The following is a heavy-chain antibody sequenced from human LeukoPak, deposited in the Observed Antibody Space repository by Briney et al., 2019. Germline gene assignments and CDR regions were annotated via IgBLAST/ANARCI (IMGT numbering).Heavy chain of an antibody. V-gene: IGHV3-23*01. CDR3: AKTLPGSDAFDI. Sequence: GGSLRLSCAASGFTFISYAMSWVRQAPGKGLEWVSAISGSGGSTYYADSVKGRFNISRENYKNTMYLQMNSLRAEDTAVYYCAKTLPGSDAFDIWGQGTMVTVSS. CDR1: GFTFISYA. D-gene: IGHD1-14*01. CDR2: ISGSGGST. J-gene: IGHJ3*02.